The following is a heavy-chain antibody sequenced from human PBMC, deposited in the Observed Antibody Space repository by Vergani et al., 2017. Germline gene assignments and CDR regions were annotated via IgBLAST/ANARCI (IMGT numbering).Heavy chain of an antibody. J-gene: IGHJ5*02. CDR3: TIAVAGSSDWFDP. CDR2: IRSKANSYAT. D-gene: IGHD6-19*01. CDR1: GFTFSGSA. Sequence: EVQLVESGGGLVQPGGSLKLSCAASGFTFSGSAMHWVRQASGKGLELVGRIRSKANSYATAYAASVKGRFTISRDDSKNTAFLPMNSLKTEDTAVYYCTIAVAGSSDWFDPWGQGTLVTVSS. V-gene: IGHV3-73*01.